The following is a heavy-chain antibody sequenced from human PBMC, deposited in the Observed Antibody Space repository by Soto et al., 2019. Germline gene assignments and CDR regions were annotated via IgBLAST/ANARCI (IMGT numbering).Heavy chain of an antibody. J-gene: IGHJ5*02. CDR2: INHRGST. CDR1: GGSFSGYY. CDR3: ATTNWNHNWVEP. D-gene: IGHD1-1*01. V-gene: IGHV4-34*01. Sequence: QVQLQQWGAGLLKSSETLSLTCAVFGGSFSGYYWSWIRQPPGKGLEWIGEINHRGSTNYNPSLKSRVTISVDTSKNQFSLKLSSVTAADTAVYYCATTNWNHNWVEPWGQGTLVTVSS.